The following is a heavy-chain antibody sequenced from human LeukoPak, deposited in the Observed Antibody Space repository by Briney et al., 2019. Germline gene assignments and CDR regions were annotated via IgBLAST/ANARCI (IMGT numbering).Heavy chain of an antibody. CDR1: EFSVGSNY. CDR2: ISSSGSTI. Sequence: GGSLRLSCAASEFSVGSNYMTWVRQAPGKGLEWVSYISSSGSTIYYADSVKGRFTISRDNAKNPLYLQMNSLRAEDTAVYYCAELGITMIGGVWGKGTTVTISS. V-gene: IGHV3-48*03. CDR3: AELGITMIGGV. D-gene: IGHD3-10*02. J-gene: IGHJ6*04.